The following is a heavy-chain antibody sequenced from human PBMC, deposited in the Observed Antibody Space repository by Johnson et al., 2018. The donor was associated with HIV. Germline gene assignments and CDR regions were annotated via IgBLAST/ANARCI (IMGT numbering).Heavy chain of an antibody. J-gene: IGHJ3*02. Sequence: VQLVESGGGLVQPGGSLRLFCAASGFIISSYWMTWVRQAPGKGLEYVSAISSNGGSTYYANSVKGRFTISRDNYKNTLYLQMGSLRAEDMAVYYCARRDNDAFDIWGQGTMVTVSS. V-gene: IGHV3-64*01. CDR2: ISSNGGST. CDR3: ARRDNDAFDI. CDR1: GFIISSYW.